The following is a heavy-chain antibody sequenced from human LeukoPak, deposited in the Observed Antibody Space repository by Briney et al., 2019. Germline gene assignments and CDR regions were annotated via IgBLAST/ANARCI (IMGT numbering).Heavy chain of an antibody. CDR1: GFTFSSYS. J-gene: IGHJ4*02. CDR3: ARRGATFGGKDAFDY. V-gene: IGHV3-21*01. Sequence: GGSLRLSCAASGFTFSSYSMNWVRQAPGKGLEWVSSISSSSYIYYADSVKGRFTISRDNAKNSLYLQMNSLRAEDTAVYYCARRGATFGGKDAFDYWGQGTLVTVS. D-gene: IGHD2-15*01. CDR2: ISSSSYI.